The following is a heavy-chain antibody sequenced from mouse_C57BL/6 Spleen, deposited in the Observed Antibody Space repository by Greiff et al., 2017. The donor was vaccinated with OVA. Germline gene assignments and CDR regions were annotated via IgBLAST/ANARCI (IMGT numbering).Heavy chain of an antibody. V-gene: IGHV1-59*01. Sequence: QVQLQQPGAELVRPGPSVKLSCKASGYTFTSYWMHWVKQRPGQGLEWIGVIDPSDSYTNYNQKFKGKATLTVDTSSSTAYMQLSSLTSEDSAVYYCATTVVATFDYWGQGTTLTVSS. CDR1: GYTFTSYW. CDR3: ATTVVATFDY. D-gene: IGHD1-1*01. CDR2: IDPSDSYT. J-gene: IGHJ2*01.